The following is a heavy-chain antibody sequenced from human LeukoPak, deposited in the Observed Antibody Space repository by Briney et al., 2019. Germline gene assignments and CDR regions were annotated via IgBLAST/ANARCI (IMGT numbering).Heavy chain of an antibody. V-gene: IGHV3-48*04. CDR1: GFTFSSYG. CDR2: ISTSGSTK. D-gene: IGHD3-10*02. CDR3: AELGITMIGGV. Sequence: GGTLRLSCAASGFTFSSYGMSWVRQAPGKGLEWVSYISTSGSTKYYADSVKGRFTIPRDNAKNSLYLQMNSLRAEDTAVYYCAELGITMIGGVWGKGTTVTISS. J-gene: IGHJ6*04.